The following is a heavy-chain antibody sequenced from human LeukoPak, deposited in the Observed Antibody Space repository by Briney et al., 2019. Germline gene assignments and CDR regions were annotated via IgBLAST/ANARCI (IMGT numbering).Heavy chain of an antibody. V-gene: IGHV4-34*01. J-gene: IGHJ4*02. D-gene: IGHD1-26*01. Sequence: SETLSLTCAVYGGSFSGYYWSWVRQPPGKGLEWIGEMNPRGGTDYTPSLKSRVTMSVDTSKNQSSLKMTSVTAADTAVYYCARGDVGPRLGYWGQGTLVTVSS. CDR1: GGSFSGYY. CDR2: MNPRGGT. CDR3: ARGDVGPRLGY.